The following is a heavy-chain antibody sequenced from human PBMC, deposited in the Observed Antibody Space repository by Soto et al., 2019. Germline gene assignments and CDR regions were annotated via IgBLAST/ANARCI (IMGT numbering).Heavy chain of an antibody. Sequence: EVQLVESGGGLVQPGGSLRLSCAASGFTFTSYNMNWVRQAPGKGLEWVSYISSTSSTKYYADSVKGRFTISRDNAKNSLFLQMNSLRAEDTAVYYCANRDTSMVTRYYYGMDVWGQGTTVTVSS. CDR3: ANRDTSMVTRYYYGMDV. J-gene: IGHJ6*02. V-gene: IGHV3-48*01. CDR1: GFTFTSYN. CDR2: ISSTSSTK. D-gene: IGHD5-18*01.